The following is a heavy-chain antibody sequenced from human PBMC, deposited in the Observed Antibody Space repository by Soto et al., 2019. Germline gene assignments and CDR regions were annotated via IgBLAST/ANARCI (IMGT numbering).Heavy chain of an antibody. V-gene: IGHV3-23*01. J-gene: IGHJ6*02. CDR2: ISGSGGYT. CDR1: GFTFNSYA. Sequence: EVQLLESGGGLEQPGGSLRLSCAASGFTFNSYAMTWVRQAPGKGLEWVSAISGSGGYTYYADSVKGRFTISRDNSKNPLFLQMNSRTAEDTAIYYCAKERYYDYVWETYYYYGMDVWGQGATVTVSS. D-gene: IGHD3-16*01. CDR3: AKERYYDYVWETYYYYGMDV.